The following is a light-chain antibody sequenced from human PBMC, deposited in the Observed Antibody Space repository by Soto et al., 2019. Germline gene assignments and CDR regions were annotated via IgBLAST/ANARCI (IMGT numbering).Light chain of an antibody. CDR1: QSVSSN. CDR3: QQYNYWPTWT. V-gene: IGKV3-15*01. CDR2: GAA. Sequence: EIVMTQSPATLSVSAGERATLSCRASQSVSSNLACYQQKPGQAPRLLIYGAATRATGIPARFSGSGSGTEFTLTISSLQSEDFAVYYCQQYNYWPTWTFGQGTKVDI. J-gene: IGKJ1*01.